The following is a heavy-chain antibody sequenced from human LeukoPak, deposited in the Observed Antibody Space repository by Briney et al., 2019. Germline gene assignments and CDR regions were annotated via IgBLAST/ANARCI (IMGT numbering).Heavy chain of an antibody. D-gene: IGHD6-6*01. Sequence: PGGSLRLSRAPSGVTLNNAGMGWVRQAPGKGPEWVGRIKSKTDGGTIDYAAPVKGRFTISRDDSKNTLYLQMNSLKTEDTAVYYCTTDRGIAVRPLFDYWGQGTLVTVSS. CDR1: GVTLNNAG. V-gene: IGHV3-15*01. CDR2: IKSKTDGGTI. CDR3: TTDRGIAVRPLFDY. J-gene: IGHJ4*02.